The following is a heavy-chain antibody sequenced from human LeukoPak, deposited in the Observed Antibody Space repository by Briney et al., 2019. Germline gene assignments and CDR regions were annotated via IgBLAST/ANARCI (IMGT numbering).Heavy chain of an antibody. D-gene: IGHD3-10*01. J-gene: IGHJ4*02. V-gene: IGHV4-59*13. CDR3: ASHHGRGEAFDY. Sequence: PSETLSLTCTVSGASISDYYWSWIRQPPGKRLEGIAYMYYSGIPNYYVDLKSRVTISSDNSNTQVSLTLTSVTAADTAVYYCASHHGRGEAFDYWGRGTLVTVS. CDR2: MYYSGIP. CDR1: GASISDYY.